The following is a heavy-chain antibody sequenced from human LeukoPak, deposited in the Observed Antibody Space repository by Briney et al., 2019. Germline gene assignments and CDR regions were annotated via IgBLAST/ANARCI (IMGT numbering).Heavy chain of an antibody. CDR3: ARGLGGSSGCFGY. CDR1: GGSISRSSYY. V-gene: IGHV4-39*07. Sequence: SETLSLTCTVSGGSISRSSYYWGWIRQTPGKGPEWIGSIYYGGSTNYNPSLKSRVTISVDTSKNQLSLKLSSVTAADTAVYYCARGLGGSSGCFGYWGQGTLVTVSS. D-gene: IGHD6-19*01. CDR2: IYYGGST. J-gene: IGHJ4*02.